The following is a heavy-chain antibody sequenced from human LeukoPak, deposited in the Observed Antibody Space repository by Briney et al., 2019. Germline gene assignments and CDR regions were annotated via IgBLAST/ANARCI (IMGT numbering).Heavy chain of an antibody. CDR3: ARGVFPQSYFDY. Sequence: GRSLRLSCAASGFTFSSYGMHWVRQAPGKGLEWVAVIWYDGSNKYYADSVKGRFTISRDNSKNTLYLQMNSLRAEDTAVYYCARGVFPQSYFDYWGQGTLDTVSS. CDR2: IWYDGSNK. CDR1: GFTFSSYG. J-gene: IGHJ4*02. V-gene: IGHV3-33*01. D-gene: IGHD5/OR15-5a*01.